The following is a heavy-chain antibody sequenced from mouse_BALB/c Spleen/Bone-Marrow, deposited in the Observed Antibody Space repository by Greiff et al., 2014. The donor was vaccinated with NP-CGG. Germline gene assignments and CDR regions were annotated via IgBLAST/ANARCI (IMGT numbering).Heavy chain of an antibody. V-gene: IGHV1-22*01. CDR3: ARISPWGFAY. J-gene: IGHJ3*01. D-gene: IGHD6-2*01. CDR2: INPNNGGT. Sequence: EVQLQQSGPELVKPGASVKISCKTSGYTFTEYTMHWVKQRHGKSLEWIGCINPNNGGTSYNQKFKGKATLTVDKSSSTAYMELRSLTSEDSAVYYCARISPWGFAYWGQGTLVTVSA. CDR1: GYTFTEYT.